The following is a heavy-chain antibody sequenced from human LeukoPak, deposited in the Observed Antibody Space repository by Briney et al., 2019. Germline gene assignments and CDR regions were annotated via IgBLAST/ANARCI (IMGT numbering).Heavy chain of an antibody. CDR2: IWYDGSNK. J-gene: IGHJ4*02. CDR1: GFTFSRYG. V-gene: IGHV3-33*01. D-gene: IGHD3-22*01. Sequence: GGSLRLSCAASGFTFSRYGMHWVRQAPGKGLEWVAVIWYDGSNKYYVDSVKGRFTISRDNSKNTLYLQMNSLRAEDTAVYYCVRDPSLSPIYYDSSGPLLKYFDYWGQGTLVTVSS. CDR3: VRDPSLSPIYYDSSGPLLKYFDY.